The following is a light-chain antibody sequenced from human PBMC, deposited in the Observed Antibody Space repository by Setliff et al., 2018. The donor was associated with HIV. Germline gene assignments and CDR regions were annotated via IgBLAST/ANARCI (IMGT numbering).Light chain of an antibody. CDR2: EVT. J-gene: IGLJ2*01. Sequence: QSALTQPASVSGSPGQSITISCTGSSSDVGAFDHVSWYQQNPGNTPKLLIYEVTIRPSGISNRFSGFKSGNTASLTISGLQVEDEADYYCCSYAITGTVLFGGGTQLTVL. CDR1: SSDVGAFDH. V-gene: IGLV2-14*01. CDR3: CSYAITGTVL.